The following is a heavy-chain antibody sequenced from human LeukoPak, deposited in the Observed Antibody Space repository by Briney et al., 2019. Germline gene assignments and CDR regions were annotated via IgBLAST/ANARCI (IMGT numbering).Heavy chain of an antibody. CDR2: ITGSGGST. J-gene: IGHJ4*02. V-gene: IGHV3-23*01. D-gene: IGHD3-3*01. Sequence: GGTLRLSCTASGFTFSNYVLSWVRQAPGKGLEWVSGITGSGGSTYYADSVKGGFTISRDNSKNTLYLQMNSLRAEDTAIYYCARDERLLSFLKWGQGTLVTVSS. CDR1: GFTFSNYV. CDR3: ARDERLLSFLK.